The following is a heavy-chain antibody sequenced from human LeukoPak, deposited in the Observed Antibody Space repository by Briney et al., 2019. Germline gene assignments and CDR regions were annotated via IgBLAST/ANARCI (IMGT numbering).Heavy chain of an antibody. CDR3: ARSPGSLRWFDP. V-gene: IGHV4-34*01. CDR1: GGSFSGYY. CDR2: INHSGST. D-gene: IGHD3-10*01. J-gene: IGHJ5*02. Sequence: LETLSLTCAVYGGSFSGYYWSWIRQPPGKGLEWIGEINHSGSTNYNPSLKSRVTISVDTSKNQFSLKLSSVTAADTAVYYCARSPGSLRWFDPWGQGTLVTVSS.